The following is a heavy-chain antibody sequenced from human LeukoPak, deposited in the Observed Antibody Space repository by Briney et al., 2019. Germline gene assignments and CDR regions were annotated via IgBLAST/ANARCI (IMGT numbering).Heavy chain of an antibody. J-gene: IGHJ4*02. D-gene: IGHD3-16*02. CDR1: GLTFSSYA. Sequence: PGGSLRLSCAASGLTFSSYAMSWVRQARGKGLEWVSAISGSDDSTYYADSVKGRFTISRDNSKNTLYLQMNSLRAEDTALYYCAKGGLIAYFDYWGQGTLVTVSS. V-gene: IGHV3-23*01. CDR3: AKGGLIAYFDY. CDR2: ISGSDDST.